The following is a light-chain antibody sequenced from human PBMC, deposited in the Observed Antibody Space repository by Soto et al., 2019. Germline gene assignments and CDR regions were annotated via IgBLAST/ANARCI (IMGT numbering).Light chain of an antibody. J-gene: IGLJ1*01. Sequence: QSVLTQPPSVSAAPGHKVTISCSGTASNIGNDYVSWYQQLPGEAPQLLIYDNNRRPSGIPDRFSGSRSDTSATLGITGLQTGDEADYYCYSYRGYYTRVFGTGTKVTVL. CDR3: YSYRGYYTRV. CDR2: DNN. V-gene: IGLV1-51*01. CDR1: ASNIGNDY.